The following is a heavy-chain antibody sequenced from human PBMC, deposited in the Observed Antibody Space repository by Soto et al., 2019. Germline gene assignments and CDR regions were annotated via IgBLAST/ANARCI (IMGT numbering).Heavy chain of an antibody. D-gene: IGHD6-19*01. CDR2: ISGSGGST. Sequence: EVQLLESGGGLVQPGGSLRLSCAASGFTFSSYAMSWVRQAPGKGLELVSAISGSGGSTYYADSVKGRFTISRDKSKNTLYLQMNSLRAEDTAVYYCAKGRFSSGWYEDAFDIWGQGTIVTVSS. V-gene: IGHV3-23*01. CDR3: AKGRFSSGWYEDAFDI. CDR1: GFTFSSYA. J-gene: IGHJ3*02.